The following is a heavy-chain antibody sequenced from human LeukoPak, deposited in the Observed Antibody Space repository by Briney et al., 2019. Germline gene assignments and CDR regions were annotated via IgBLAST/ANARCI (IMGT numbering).Heavy chain of an antibody. CDR1: GGSISSGDYY. CDR2: IYYSGST. D-gene: IGHD2-15*01. Sequence: PSETLSLTCTVSGGSISSGDYYWSWIRQPPGKGLEWIGYIYYSGSTYYNPSLMSRVTMSLDTSKSQFSLKLSSVTAAETAVYYCARGSGIEAFDYWGQGTLVTVSS. CDR3: ARGSGIEAFDY. J-gene: IGHJ4*02. V-gene: IGHV4-30-4*02.